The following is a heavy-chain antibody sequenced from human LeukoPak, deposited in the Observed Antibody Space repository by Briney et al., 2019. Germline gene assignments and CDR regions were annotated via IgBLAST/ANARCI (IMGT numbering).Heavy chain of an antibody. V-gene: IGHV4-61*02. Sequence: SETLSPTCTVSGGSISSGSYYWSWIRQPAGKGLEWIGRIYTSGSTNYNPSLKSRVTISVDTSKNQFSLKLSSVTAADTAVYYCARASGNSDYWGQGTLVTVSS. J-gene: IGHJ4*02. CDR2: IYTSGST. CDR1: GGSISSGSYY. CDR3: ARASGNSDY. D-gene: IGHD4-23*01.